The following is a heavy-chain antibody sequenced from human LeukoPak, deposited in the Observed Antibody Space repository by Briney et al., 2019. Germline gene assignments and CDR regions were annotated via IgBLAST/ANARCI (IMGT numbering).Heavy chain of an antibody. Sequence: GGSLRLSCAASGFTFSSYWMHWVRQAPGQGLVWVSRMNSDGSTTAYADSVKGRFTISRDNAKNTLYLQMNSLRADDTAVYYCARSRDVRGDYWGQGTLVTVSS. CDR1: GFTFSSYW. D-gene: IGHD1-26*01. V-gene: IGHV3-74*01. J-gene: IGHJ4*02. CDR3: ARSRDVRGDY. CDR2: MNSDGSTT.